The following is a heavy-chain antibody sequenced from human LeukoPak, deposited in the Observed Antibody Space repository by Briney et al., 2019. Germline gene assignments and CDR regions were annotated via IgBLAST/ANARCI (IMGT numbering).Heavy chain of an antibody. J-gene: IGHJ4*02. CDR3: ARRGGWNDACFDH. V-gene: IGHV3-7*03. CDR2: IHLDGSEK. D-gene: IGHD1-1*01. Sequence: GGSLRLSCAASGFSFNSYWMSWVRQAPGKGPEWVANIHLDGSEKYYVDSVKGRFTISRDNAKNSVYLEMNSLRAEDTAVYYCARRGGWNDACFDHWGQGSLVTVSS. CDR1: GFSFNSYW.